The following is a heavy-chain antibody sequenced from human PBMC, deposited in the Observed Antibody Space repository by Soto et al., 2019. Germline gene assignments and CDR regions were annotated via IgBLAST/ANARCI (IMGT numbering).Heavy chain of an antibody. Sequence: QLQLQESGPGLVKPSETLSLTCTVSGGSISSSSYFWGWIRQPPGKGLEWIGSIYYSGSTYYNPSLNIRVTVSVDTSKYQFSLKLCSVTAADTAVYYCARHPSDFWYDPWGQGTLVTVSS. D-gene: IGHD2-21*02. CDR1: GGSISSSSYF. J-gene: IGHJ5*02. V-gene: IGHV4-39*01. CDR2: IYYSGST. CDR3: ARHPSDFWYDP.